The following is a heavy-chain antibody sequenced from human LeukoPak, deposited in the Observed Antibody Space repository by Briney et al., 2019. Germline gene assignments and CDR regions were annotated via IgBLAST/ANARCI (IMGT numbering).Heavy chain of an antibody. CDR2: ISAYNGNT. J-gene: IGHJ4*02. CDR1: GYTFTSYG. V-gene: IGHV1-18*01. CDR3: ARDPDDYGDYGEDYFDY. D-gene: IGHD4-17*01. Sequence: ASVKGSCKASGYTFTSYGISWVRQAPGQGLEWMGWISAYNGNTNYAQKLQGRVTMTTDTSTSTAYMELRSLRSDDTAVYYCARDPDDYGDYGEDYFDYWGQGTLVTVSS.